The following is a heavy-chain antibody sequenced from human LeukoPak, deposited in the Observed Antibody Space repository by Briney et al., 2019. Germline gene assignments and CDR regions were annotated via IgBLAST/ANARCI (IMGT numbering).Heavy chain of an antibody. Sequence: GGSLRLSCAASGFTFSNYWMHWVRQDPGKGLVWVSFINPDGSTTNYADSVKGRFTVSRDNAKNALYLQMNSLRAEDTAVYYCAKDLHYGSADYWGQGTLVTVSS. CDR2: INPDGSTT. CDR3: AKDLHYGSADY. J-gene: IGHJ4*02. CDR1: GFTFSNYW. D-gene: IGHD3-10*01. V-gene: IGHV3-74*01.